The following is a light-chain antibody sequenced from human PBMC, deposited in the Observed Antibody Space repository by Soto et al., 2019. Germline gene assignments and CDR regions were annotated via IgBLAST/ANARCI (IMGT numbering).Light chain of an antibody. J-gene: IGKJ1*01. Sequence: IQVTQSPSTLSASVGDRISITCRASQSISSWLAWDQQKPWKAPKLLIYKASTLESGVPSRFSGSGYGTEFTLTISSLQPDDFTTYYCQQCNNYCRTFGQGTKLDIK. CDR2: KAS. CDR1: QSISSW. CDR3: QQCNNYCRT. V-gene: IGKV1-5*03.